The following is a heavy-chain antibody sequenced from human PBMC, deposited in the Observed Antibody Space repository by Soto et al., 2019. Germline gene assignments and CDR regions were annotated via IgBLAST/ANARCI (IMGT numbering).Heavy chain of an antibody. CDR3: ARNVAYSDFWSGYFDH. Sequence: PSETLSLTCTVSGGSVFSYYWTWIRQPPGKGLEWIGYIHYSGSTNYNPSLKNRVTISVDMSNNQVSLKLSSVTAADTAVYYCARNVAYSDFWSGYFDHWGQGALVTVSS. J-gene: IGHJ4*02. D-gene: IGHD3-3*01. V-gene: IGHV4-59*02. CDR1: GGSVFSYY. CDR2: IHYSGST.